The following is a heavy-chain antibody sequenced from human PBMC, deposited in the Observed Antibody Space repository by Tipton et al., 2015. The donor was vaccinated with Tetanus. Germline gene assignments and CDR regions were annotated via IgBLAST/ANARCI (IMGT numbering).Heavy chain of an antibody. V-gene: IGHV3-21*01. D-gene: IGHD3-22*01. Sequence: GSLRLSCAASGFTFSSYSMNWVRQAPGKGLEWVSSISSSSSYIYYADSVKGRFTISRDNAKNSLYLQMNSLRAEDTAVYYCARDLTVVVITDAFDIWGQGTMVTVSS. CDR2: ISSSSSYI. CDR3: ARDLTVVVITDAFDI. CDR1: GFTFSSYS. J-gene: IGHJ3*02.